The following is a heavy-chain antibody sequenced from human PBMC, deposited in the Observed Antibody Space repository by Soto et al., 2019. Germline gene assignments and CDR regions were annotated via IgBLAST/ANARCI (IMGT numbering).Heavy chain of an antibody. D-gene: IGHD2-21*01. J-gene: IGHJ6*02. CDR1: GFIFSSYG. Sequence: QVQLVESGGGVVQPGRSLRLSCAASGFIFSSYGMHWVRQTPGKGLEWVAVIWYDGSNEYYADSVKGRFTISRDNSKNTLYLQMNSLRAEDTAVYYCARDQRPRVAHYYGMDVWGQGTTVTGSS. CDR3: ARDQRPRVAHYYGMDV. CDR2: IWYDGSNE. V-gene: IGHV3-33*01.